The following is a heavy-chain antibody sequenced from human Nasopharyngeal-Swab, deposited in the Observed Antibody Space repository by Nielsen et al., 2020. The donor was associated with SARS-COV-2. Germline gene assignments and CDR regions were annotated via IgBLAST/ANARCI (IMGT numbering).Heavy chain of an antibody. Sequence: ASVKVSCKASGYTFTSYAISWVRQAPGQGLQWMGWISPYDGNTNYVQNFQGRVTMTTDTSTSTAYMALRSLRSDDTAVYYCASRIRATGIWGQGTMVTVSS. CDR2: ISPYDGNT. CDR1: GYTFTSYA. D-gene: IGHD6-13*01. CDR3: ASRIRATGI. J-gene: IGHJ3*02. V-gene: IGHV1-18*01.